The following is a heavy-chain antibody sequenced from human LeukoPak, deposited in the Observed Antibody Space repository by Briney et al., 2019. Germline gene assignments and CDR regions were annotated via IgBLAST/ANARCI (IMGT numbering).Heavy chain of an antibody. V-gene: IGHV4-4*07. J-gene: IGHJ6*03. CDR3: ARGRVSSSTWYSTYYYFFYMDF. CDR2: IYISGST. D-gene: IGHD4-11*01. Sequence: SETLSLTCTVSGGSISSYYWSWIRQPAGKGLEWIGRIYISGSTNYNPSLKSRVTMSVDTSKNQFSLKLSSVTAADTAVYYCARGRVSSSTWYSTYYYFFYMDFWGKGTTVTVSS. CDR1: GGSISSYY.